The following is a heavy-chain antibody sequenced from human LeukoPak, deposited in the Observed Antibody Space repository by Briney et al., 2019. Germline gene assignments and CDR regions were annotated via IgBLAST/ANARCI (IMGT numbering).Heavy chain of an antibody. J-gene: IGHJ4*02. CDR2: IKQDGSEK. Sequence: GGSLRLSCAASGFTFSSYWMHWVRQAPGKGLEWVANIKQDGSEKYYVDSVKGRFTISRDNAKNSLYLQMSSLRAEDTAVYYCARCGSSSWINLPLDYWGQGTLVTVSS. V-gene: IGHV3-7*01. D-gene: IGHD6-13*01. CDR1: GFTFSSYW. CDR3: ARCGSSSWINLPLDY.